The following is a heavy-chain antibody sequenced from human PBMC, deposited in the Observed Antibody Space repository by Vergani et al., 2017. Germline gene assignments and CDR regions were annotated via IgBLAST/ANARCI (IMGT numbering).Heavy chain of an antibody. Sequence: EVHLEESGGGLVQPGGSLRLSCAASGFTFGDYYMAWIRLAPGKGLDWVASINRDGTETFYVDSVKGRFTISRDNAKTTLYLQMNSLRDEDRGVYYCARISGGSAPYLHYWGQGTLVTVAS. CDR2: INRDGTET. V-gene: IGHV3-7*01. J-gene: IGHJ1*01. CDR1: GFTFGDYY. D-gene: IGHD2-15*01. CDR3: ARISGGSAPYLHY.